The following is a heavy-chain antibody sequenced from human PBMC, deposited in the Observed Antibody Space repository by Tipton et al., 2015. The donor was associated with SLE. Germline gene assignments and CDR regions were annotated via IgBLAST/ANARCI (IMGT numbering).Heavy chain of an antibody. CDR3: ARMRGGYNAHH. CDR1: GFTFDDYA. CDR2: IYTSGTT. D-gene: IGHD5-24*01. J-gene: IGHJ5*02. V-gene: IGHV4-4*07. Sequence: LRLSCTASGFTFDDYAMHWIRQPAGKGLEWIGRIYTSGTTNYSPSLKSRVTMSVDTSKNQFSLKLNSVTAADTAVYYCARMRGGYNAHHWGQGILVTVSS.